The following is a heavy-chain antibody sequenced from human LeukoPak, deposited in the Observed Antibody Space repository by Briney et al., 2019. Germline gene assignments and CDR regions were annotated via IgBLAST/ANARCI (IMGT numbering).Heavy chain of an antibody. Sequence: ASVKVSCKASGYTFTGYYMHWVRQAPGQGLEWMGWINPNSGGTNYAQKFQGRVTMTRDTSISTAYMELSRLRSDDTAVYYCAREIYYDSSGYYPGGYWGQGTLVTVSS. CDR3: AREIYYDSSGYYPGGY. D-gene: IGHD3-22*01. CDR2: INPNSGGT. V-gene: IGHV1-2*02. CDR1: GYTFTGYY. J-gene: IGHJ4*02.